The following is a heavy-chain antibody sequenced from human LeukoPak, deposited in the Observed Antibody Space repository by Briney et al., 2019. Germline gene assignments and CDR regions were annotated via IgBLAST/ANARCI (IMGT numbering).Heavy chain of an antibody. CDR3: ARGSGYSSGWRLTDAFDI. Sequence: ASVKVSCKASGGTFSSYAISWVRQATGQGLEWMGWMNPNSGNTGYAQKFQGRVTMTRNTSISTAYMELSSLRSEDTAVYYCARGSGYSSGWRLTDAFDIWGQGTMVTVSS. V-gene: IGHV1-8*02. CDR1: GGTFSSYA. J-gene: IGHJ3*02. D-gene: IGHD6-19*01. CDR2: MNPNSGNT.